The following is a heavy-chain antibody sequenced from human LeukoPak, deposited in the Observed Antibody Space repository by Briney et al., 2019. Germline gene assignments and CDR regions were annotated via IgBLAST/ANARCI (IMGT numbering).Heavy chain of an antibody. CDR1: GGSLSSSTW. CDR3: ARHPNYYGSG. J-gene: IGHJ4*02. Sequence: PSETLSLTCTVSGGSLSSSTWWNWVRQPPGKELEWIGQIYHSGTTNYNPSLKSRVSISVDESKNQFSLNLTSVTAADTAVYFCARHPNYYGSGWGQGIQVTVSS. D-gene: IGHD3-10*01. V-gene: IGHV4-4*02. CDR2: IYHSGTT.